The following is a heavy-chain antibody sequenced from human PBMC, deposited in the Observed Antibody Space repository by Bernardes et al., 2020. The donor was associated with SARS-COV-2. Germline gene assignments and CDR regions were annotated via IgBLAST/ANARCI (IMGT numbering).Heavy chain of an antibody. V-gene: IGHV1-46*01. CDR2: INPSGGST. CDR1: GYTFTSYY. CDR3: AGVSLRSMVPARIYYYYGMDV. J-gene: IGHJ6*02. Sequence: ASVKVSCKASGYTFTSYYMHWVRQAPGQGLEWMGIINPSGGSTSYAQKFQGRVPMTRDTSTSTVYMELSSLRSGDTAVYYCAGVSLRSMVPARIYYYYGMDVGGQGTTVTFSS. D-gene: IGHD2-2*01.